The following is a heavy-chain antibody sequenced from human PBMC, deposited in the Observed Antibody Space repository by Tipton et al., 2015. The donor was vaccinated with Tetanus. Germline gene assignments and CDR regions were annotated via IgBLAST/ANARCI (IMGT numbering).Heavy chain of an antibody. V-gene: IGHV4-31*03. CDR2: IYYSGST. D-gene: IGHD4-17*01. CDR3: ARARSRDGDHDY. Sequence: TLSLTCTVSGGSISSGGYYWSWIRQHPGKALEWIGYIYYSGSTYYDPSLKSRVTISVDTSKNQFSLKLSSVTAADTAVYFCARARSRDGDHDYWGQGTLVTVSS. J-gene: IGHJ4*02. CDR1: GGSISSGGYY.